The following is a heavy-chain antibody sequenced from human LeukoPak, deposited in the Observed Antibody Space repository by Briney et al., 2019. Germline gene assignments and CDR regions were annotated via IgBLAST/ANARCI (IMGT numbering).Heavy chain of an antibody. CDR1: GYSISSGYY. Sequence: PSETLSLTCTVSGYSISSGYYWGWIRQPAGKGLEWIGRIYTSGSTNYNPSLKSRVTMSVDTSKNQFSLKLSSVTAADTAVYYCARDTGDYYYYYMDVWGKGTTVTISS. CDR3: ARDTGDYYYYYMDV. J-gene: IGHJ6*03. V-gene: IGHV4-4*07. CDR2: IYTSGST. D-gene: IGHD1-14*01.